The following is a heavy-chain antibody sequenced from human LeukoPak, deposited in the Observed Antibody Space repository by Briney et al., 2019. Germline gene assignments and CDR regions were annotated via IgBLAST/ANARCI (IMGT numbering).Heavy chain of an antibody. D-gene: IGHD3-22*01. Sequence: GGSLRLSCAASGFTFSSYSMNWVRQAPGKGLEWVSSISSSSSSISYADSVKRRFTISRNNAKTSLYLQMNSLRAEDTAVYYCARDLTYYYDSAWGQGTMVTVSS. CDR1: GFTFSSYS. CDR2: ISSSSSSI. CDR3: ARDLTYYYDSA. V-gene: IGHV3-21*01. J-gene: IGHJ3*01.